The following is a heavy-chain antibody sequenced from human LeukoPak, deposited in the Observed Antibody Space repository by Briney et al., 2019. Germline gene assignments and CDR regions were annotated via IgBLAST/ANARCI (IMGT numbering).Heavy chain of an antibody. J-gene: IGHJ4*02. Sequence: ASVKVSCKASGYTFTSYGISWVRQAPGQGLDWMGWISAYNGNTNYAQKLQGRVTMTTDTSTSTAYMELRSLRSDDTAVYYCARESAACSSTRCLFDYWGQGTLVTVSS. D-gene: IGHD2-2*01. CDR3: ARESAACSSTRCLFDY. CDR1: GYTFTSYG. CDR2: ISAYNGNT. V-gene: IGHV1-18*04.